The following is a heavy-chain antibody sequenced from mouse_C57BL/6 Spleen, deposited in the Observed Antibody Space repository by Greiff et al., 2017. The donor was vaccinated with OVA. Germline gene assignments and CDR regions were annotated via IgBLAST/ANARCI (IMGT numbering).Heavy chain of an antibody. D-gene: IGHD2-4*01. CDR1: GYTFTSYW. V-gene: IGHV1-64*01. J-gene: IGHJ2*01. Sequence: QVQLQQPGAELVKPGASVKLSCKASGYTFTSYWMHWVKQRPGQGLEWIGMIHPNSGSTNDNEKFKSKATLTVDKSSSTAYMQLSSLTSEDSAVYYCARSGDYDFDYWGQGTTLTVSS. CDR2: IHPNSGST. CDR3: ARSGDYDFDY.